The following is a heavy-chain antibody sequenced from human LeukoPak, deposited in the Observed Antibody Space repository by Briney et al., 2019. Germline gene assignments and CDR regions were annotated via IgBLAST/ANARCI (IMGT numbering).Heavy chain of an antibody. D-gene: IGHD6-13*01. V-gene: IGHV4-4*09. CDR3: ARHPSSWYHFDY. CDR1: GGSISSYY. Sequence: LETLSLTCTVSGGSISSYYWSWIRQPPGKGLEWIGYIYTSGSTNYNPSLKSRVTISVDTSKNQFSLKLSSVTAADTAVYYCARHPSSWYHFDYWGQGTLVTVSS. CDR2: IYTSGST. J-gene: IGHJ4*02.